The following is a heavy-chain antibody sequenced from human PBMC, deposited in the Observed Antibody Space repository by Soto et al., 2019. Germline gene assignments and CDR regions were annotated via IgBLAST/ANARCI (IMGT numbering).Heavy chain of an antibody. V-gene: IGHV4-30-2*01. J-gene: IGHJ4*02. Sequence: SETLSLTCAVSGGSISSGGYSWSWIRQPPGKGLEWIGYIYHSGSTYYNPSLKSRVTISVDRSKNQFSLKLSSVTAADTAVYYCARGSDGPDYYFDYWGQGTLVPVSS. CDR3: ARGSDGPDYYFDY. CDR1: GGSISSGGYS. CDR2: IYHSGST. D-gene: IGHD3-10*01.